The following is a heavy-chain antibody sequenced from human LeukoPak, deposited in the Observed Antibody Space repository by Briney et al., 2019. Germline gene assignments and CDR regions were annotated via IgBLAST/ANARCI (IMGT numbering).Heavy chain of an antibody. D-gene: IGHD3-10*01. CDR1: GGSFSGCY. J-gene: IGHJ4*02. Sequence: SETLSLTCAVYGGSFSGCYWSWIRRPPGKGLEWIGEINHSGSTNYNPSLKSRVTISVDTSKNQFSLKLSSVTAADTAVYYCARSGGLLWFGELPYYFDYWGQGTLVTVSS. V-gene: IGHV4-34*01. CDR3: ARSGGLLWFGELPYYFDY. CDR2: INHSGST.